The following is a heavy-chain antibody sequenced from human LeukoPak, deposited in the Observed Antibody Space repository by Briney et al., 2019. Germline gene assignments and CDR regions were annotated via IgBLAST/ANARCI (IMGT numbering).Heavy chain of an antibody. CDR1: GFTFSDYW. Sequence: GGSLRLSCAASGFTFSDYWMHWVRQVPGKGLVWVSRIKGDGSEANYTDSVKGRFTISRDNAKNTLFLQMNSLRVEDTAVYYCVRGQIGVSVIVHWGQGTLVTVSS. D-gene: IGHD3-22*01. CDR2: IKGDGSEA. CDR3: VRGQIGVSVIVH. V-gene: IGHV3-74*01. J-gene: IGHJ5*02.